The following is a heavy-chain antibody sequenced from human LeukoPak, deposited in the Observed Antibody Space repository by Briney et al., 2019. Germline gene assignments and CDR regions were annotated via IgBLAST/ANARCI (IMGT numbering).Heavy chain of an antibody. D-gene: IGHD3-3*01. CDR3: ARNPKYYDFWSGYRYYYYYYGMDV. CDR2: IWYDGSNK. Sequence: GGSLRLSCAASGFTFSSYDMSWVRQAPGKGLEWVAVIWYDGSNKYYADSVKGRFTISRDNSKNTLYLQMNSLRAEDTAVYYCARNPKYYDFWSGYRYYYYYYGMDVWGQGTTVTVSS. V-gene: IGHV3-33*08. J-gene: IGHJ6*02. CDR1: GFTFSSYD.